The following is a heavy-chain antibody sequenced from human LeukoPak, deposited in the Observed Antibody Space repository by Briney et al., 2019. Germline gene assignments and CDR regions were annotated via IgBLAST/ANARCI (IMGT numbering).Heavy chain of an antibody. J-gene: IGHJ5*02. CDR1: GFTFSSYG. CDR3: ARHIWGQYLRGLTENWFDP. Sequence: GGSLRLSCAASGFTFSSYGMHWVRQAPGKGLEWVAFIRYDGSNKYYADSVKGRFTISRDNSKNTLYLQMNSLRAEDTAVYYCARHIWGQYLRGLTENWFDPWGQGTLVTVSS. V-gene: IGHV3-30*02. D-gene: IGHD3-10*02. CDR2: IRYDGSNK.